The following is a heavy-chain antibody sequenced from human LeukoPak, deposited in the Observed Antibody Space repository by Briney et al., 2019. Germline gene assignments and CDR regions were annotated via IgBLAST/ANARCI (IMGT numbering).Heavy chain of an antibody. J-gene: IGHJ5*02. CDR2: ISAYNGNT. V-gene: IGHV1-18*01. CDR3: ARDQEKGWFGELSTGFDP. CDR1: GGTFSSYA. D-gene: IGHD3-10*01. Sequence: ASVKVSCKASGGTFSSYAISWVRQAPGQGLEWMGWISAYNGNTNYAQKLQGRVTMTTDTSTSTAYMELRSLRSDDTAVYYCARDQEKGWFGELSTGFDPWGQGTLVTVSS.